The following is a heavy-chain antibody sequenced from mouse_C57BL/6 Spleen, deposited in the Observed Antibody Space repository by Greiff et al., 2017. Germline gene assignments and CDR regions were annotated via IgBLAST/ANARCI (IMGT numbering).Heavy chain of an antibody. CDR3: ARDYGSSPYFDY. D-gene: IGHD1-1*01. CDR1: GYAFSSYW. J-gene: IGHJ2*01. V-gene: IGHV1-80*01. CDR2: IYPGDGDT. Sequence: QVQLQQSGAELVKPGASVKISCKASGYAFSSYWMNWVKQRPGKGLEWIGQIYPGDGDTNYNGKFKGKATLTADKSSSTAYMQLSSPTSEDSAVYFCARDYGSSPYFDYWGQGTTLTVSS.